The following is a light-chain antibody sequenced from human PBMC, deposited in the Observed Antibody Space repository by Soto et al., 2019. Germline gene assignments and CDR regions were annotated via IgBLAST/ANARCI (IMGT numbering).Light chain of an antibody. CDR3: QSYDSGLSGYV. CDR1: SFNIGAGYD. J-gene: IGLJ1*01. Sequence: QSALTQPPSVSGAPGQRVTISCPGSSFNIGAGYDVHWYQHLPGAAPKLLTYDNNNRPSGVPDRFSGSKSGTSASLAITGLQAEDEAEYYCQSYDSGLSGYVFGTGTKVPVL. V-gene: IGLV1-40*01. CDR2: DNN.